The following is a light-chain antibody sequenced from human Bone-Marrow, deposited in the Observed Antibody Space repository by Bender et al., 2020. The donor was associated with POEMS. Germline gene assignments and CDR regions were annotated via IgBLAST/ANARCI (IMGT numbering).Light chain of an antibody. CDR3: QTWTSSVVV. Sequence: SYELTQPVSVSVALGQTARIICGGNNIGSRNVHWYQQKPGQAPVLVIYQDGKRPSGIPERFSASNSGTTATLTISGTQAVDEADYYCQTWTSSVVVFGGGTKLTVL. V-gene: IGLV3-9*01. CDR1: NIGSRN. CDR2: QDG. J-gene: IGLJ2*01.